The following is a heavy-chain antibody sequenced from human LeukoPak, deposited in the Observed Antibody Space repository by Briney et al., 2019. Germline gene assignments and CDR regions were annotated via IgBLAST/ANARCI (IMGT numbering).Heavy chain of an antibody. CDR1: GFTFSSCG. D-gene: IGHD2/OR15-2a*01. Sequence: GGSLRLSCAASGFTFSSCGMHWVRQAPGKGLEWVAVIWYDGSNKYYADSVKGRFTISRDNSKNTLYLQMNSLRAEDTAVYYCARDRRLWGDAFDIWGQGTMVTVSS. CDR2: IWYDGSNK. CDR3: ARDRRLWGDAFDI. V-gene: IGHV3-33*01. J-gene: IGHJ3*02.